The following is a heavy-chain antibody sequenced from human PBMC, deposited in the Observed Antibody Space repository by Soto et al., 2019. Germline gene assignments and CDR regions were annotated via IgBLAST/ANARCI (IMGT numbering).Heavy chain of an antibody. CDR2: ISGSGGST. V-gene: IGHV3-23*01. CDR1: GFTFSSYA. Sequence: GGSLRLSCAASGFTFSSYAMSWVRQAPGKGLEWVSAISGSGGSTYYADSVKGRFTISRDNSKNTLYLQMNSLRAEDTAVYYCAKPLYCSGGSCYYSDPWGQGTLVTVSS. CDR3: AKPLYCSGGSCYYSDP. D-gene: IGHD2-15*01. J-gene: IGHJ5*02.